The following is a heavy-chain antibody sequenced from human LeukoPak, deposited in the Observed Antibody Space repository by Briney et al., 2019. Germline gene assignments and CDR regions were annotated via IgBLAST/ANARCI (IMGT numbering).Heavy chain of an antibody. J-gene: IGHJ4*02. D-gene: IGHD3-10*01. Sequence: GASVKVSCKASGYTFTGYYVHWVRQAPGQGLEWMGWINPNSGGTNYAQKFQGGVTMTRDTSISTAYMELSRLRSDDTAVYYCATGERITMVRGVIISSDYWGQGTLVTVSS. V-gene: IGHV1-2*02. CDR3: ATGERITMVRGVIISSDY. CDR1: GYTFTGYY. CDR2: INPNSGGT.